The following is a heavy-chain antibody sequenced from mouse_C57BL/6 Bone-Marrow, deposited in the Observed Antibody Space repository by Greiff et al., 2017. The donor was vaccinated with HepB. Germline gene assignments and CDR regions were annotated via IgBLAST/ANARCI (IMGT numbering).Heavy chain of an antibody. CDR2: IYPRSGNT. CDR3: AREGLRQGFAY. CDR1: GYTFTSYG. D-gene: IGHD2-4*01. Sequence: VQLKESGAELARPGASVKLSCKASGYTFTSYGISWVKQRTGQGLEWIGEIYPRSGNTYYNEKFKGKATLTADKSSSTAYMELRSLTSEDSAVYFCAREGLRQGFAYWGQGTLVTVSA. J-gene: IGHJ3*01. V-gene: IGHV1-81*01.